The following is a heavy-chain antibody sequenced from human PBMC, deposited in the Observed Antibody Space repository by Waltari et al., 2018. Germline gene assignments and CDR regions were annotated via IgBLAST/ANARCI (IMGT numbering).Heavy chain of an antibody. CDR2: IYSGGST. D-gene: IGHD3-3*01. J-gene: IGHJ3*02. Sequence: EVQLLESGGGLVQPGGSLRLPCSASGFPFSSYALRGARQAPGKGLEWVSVIYSGGSTYYADSVKGRFTISRDNSKNTLYLQMNSLRAEDTAVYYCAKVVRFLEWSDAFDIWGQGTMVTVSS. CDR1: GFPFSSYA. V-gene: IGHV3-23*03. CDR3: AKVVRFLEWSDAFDI.